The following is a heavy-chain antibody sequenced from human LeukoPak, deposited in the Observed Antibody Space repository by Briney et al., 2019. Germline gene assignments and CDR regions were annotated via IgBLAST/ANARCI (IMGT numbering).Heavy chain of an antibody. Sequence: GGSQRLSCAASGFTFSKYWMLWVRQAPGKGLESVSRINTDGTVTTYADSVKGRFTVSRDNADNTMFLQMNSVGDEDTAVYYCATKQWLAPPPDSWGQGTPVTVSS. CDR3: ATKQWLAPPPDS. CDR2: INTDGTVT. J-gene: IGHJ4*02. D-gene: IGHD6-19*01. CDR1: GFTFSKYW. V-gene: IGHV3-74*01.